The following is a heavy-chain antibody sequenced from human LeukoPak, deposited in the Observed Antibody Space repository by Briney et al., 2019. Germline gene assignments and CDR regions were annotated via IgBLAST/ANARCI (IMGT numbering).Heavy chain of an antibody. D-gene: IGHD3-3*01. CDR3: VRVLEWSSILGWFDP. V-gene: IGHV1-24*01. Sequence: ASVKVSCKVSGYTLTELSMHWVRQAPGKGLEWMGGFDPEDGETIYAQKFQGRVTMTEDTSTDTAYMELSRLRSDDTAVYYCVRVLEWSSILGWFDPWGQGTLVTVSS. J-gene: IGHJ5*02. CDR1: GYTLTELS. CDR2: FDPEDGET.